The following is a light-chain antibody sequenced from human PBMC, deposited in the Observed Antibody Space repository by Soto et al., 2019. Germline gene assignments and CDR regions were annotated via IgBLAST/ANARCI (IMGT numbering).Light chain of an antibody. CDR2: GAS. CDR1: QSVASN. J-gene: IGKJ2*01. V-gene: IGKV3-15*01. Sequence: EIVMTQSPASLSVSPGDEATLSCWASQSVASNVAWYQQRPGQGPRLLIHGASTRAAGVPARFSGSGSGTDFTLPISSLQSADLAVYYCQQYHNWPPQYTFGQGTKLQIK. CDR3: QQYHNWPPQYT.